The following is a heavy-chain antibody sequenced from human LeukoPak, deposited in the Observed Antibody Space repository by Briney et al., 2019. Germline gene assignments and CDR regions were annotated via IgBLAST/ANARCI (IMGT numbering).Heavy chain of an antibody. V-gene: IGHV4-61*01. CDR2: IDYTGSA. J-gene: IGHJ4*02. CDR3: ARVPVGGTAHF. CDR1: GDSVNSGRYY. Sequence: SETLSLTCTVSGDSVNSGRYYWSWIRQPPGKSLEWIGLIDYTGSANYHPSLKGRVTLSIDTSKNQFSLKLSSVTAADTAKFYCARVPVGGTAHFWGQGTLVTVSS. D-gene: IGHD1-26*01.